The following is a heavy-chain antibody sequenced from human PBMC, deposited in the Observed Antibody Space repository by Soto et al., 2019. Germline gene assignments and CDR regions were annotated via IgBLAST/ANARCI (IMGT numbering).Heavy chain of an antibody. D-gene: IGHD4-4*01. CDR2: IYSGGTT. CDR1: GFTVSSNY. Sequence: GGSLRLSCAASGFTVSSNYMSWVRQAPGKGLEWVSVIYSGGTTYYADFVKGRFTISRDNSKNTVNFQMNSLRAEDTAVYYCARESLQYYGMDVWGQGTTVTVSS. V-gene: IGHV3-53*01. CDR3: ARESLQYYGMDV. J-gene: IGHJ6*02.